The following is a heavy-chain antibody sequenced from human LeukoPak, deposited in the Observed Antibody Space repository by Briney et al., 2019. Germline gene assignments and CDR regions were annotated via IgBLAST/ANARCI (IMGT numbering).Heavy chain of an antibody. CDR1: GGSFSGYY. CDR3: ASFYCSGVSCYQYFSYYDMVA. J-gene: IGHJ6*03. Sequence: SETLSLTSAVYGGSFSGYYWSWIRQPPGQGLEWMGEINHSGTTNSNPSLKSRVTISVDTSKNQFSLKLSSVTAANTAVYYCASFYCSGVSCYQYFSYYDMVAWGK. CDR2: INHSGTT. V-gene: IGHV4-34*01. D-gene: IGHD2-15*01.